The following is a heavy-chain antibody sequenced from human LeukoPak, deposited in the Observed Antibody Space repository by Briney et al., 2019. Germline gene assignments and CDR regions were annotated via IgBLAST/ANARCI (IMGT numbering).Heavy chain of an antibody. CDR2: IYYSGST. V-gene: IGHV4-59*11. Sequence: SETLSLTCTVSGGSISSHYWSWTRQPPGKGLEWIGYIYYSGSTDYNPSLKSRATISVDTSKNQFSLKVSSVTAADTAVYYCARGQYYDFWSGYSPFDYWGQGTLVTVSS. CDR1: GGSISSHY. D-gene: IGHD3-3*01. CDR3: ARGQYYDFWSGYSPFDY. J-gene: IGHJ4*02.